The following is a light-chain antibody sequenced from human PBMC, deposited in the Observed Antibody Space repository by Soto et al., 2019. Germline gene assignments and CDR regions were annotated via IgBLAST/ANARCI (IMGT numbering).Light chain of an antibody. CDR3: QQYDNWPIT. CDR1: QGFNSNY. Sequence: NVLTQSPGTLSLSPGERATLSCRPSQGFNSNYLAWYQQRPGQAPRLLIYGASNRATGIPDRFSGSGSGTDFTLTISSLQSEDFAVYYCQQYDNWPITFGQGTRLEIK. V-gene: IGKV3-20*01. CDR2: GAS. J-gene: IGKJ5*01.